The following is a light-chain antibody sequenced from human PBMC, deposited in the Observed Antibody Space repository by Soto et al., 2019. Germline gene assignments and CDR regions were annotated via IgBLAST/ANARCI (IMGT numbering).Light chain of an antibody. J-gene: IGKJ4*01. CDR2: GAS. V-gene: IGKV3-20*01. CDR1: QSVSSSY. CDR3: QQYRSSPQIT. Sequence: EIVLTQSPGTLSLAPGERATLSCRASQSVSSSYLAWYQQKPGQAPRLLIYGASSRATGIPDRFSGSGSGTDCTLTISRLEQEDFSVYYGQQYRSSPQITFGGGTKVQIK.